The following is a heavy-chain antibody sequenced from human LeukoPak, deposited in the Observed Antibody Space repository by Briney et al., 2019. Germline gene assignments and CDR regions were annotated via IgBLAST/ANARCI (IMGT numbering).Heavy chain of an antibody. CDR3: ARGSGSYWGGNWFDP. V-gene: IGHV3-64*01. Sequence: GGSLRLPCAASGFTFSSYWMSWVRQAPGKGLEYVSAISSNGGSTYYANSVKGRFTISRDNSKNTLYLQMGSLRAEDMAVYYCARGSGSYWGGNWFDPWGQGTLVTVSS. J-gene: IGHJ5*02. CDR1: GFTFSSYW. CDR2: ISSNGGST. D-gene: IGHD1-26*01.